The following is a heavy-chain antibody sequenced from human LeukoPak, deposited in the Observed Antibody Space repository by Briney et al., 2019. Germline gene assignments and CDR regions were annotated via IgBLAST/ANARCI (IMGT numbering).Heavy chain of an antibody. V-gene: IGHV1-69*13. CDR1: GGTFSSYA. CDR3: ARLKSSGWYDLY. Sequence: SVKVSCKASGGTFSSYAISWVRQAPGQGPEWMGGIIPIFGTANYAQKFQGRVTITADESTSTAYMELSSLRSEDTAVYYCARLKSSGWYDLYWGQGTLVTVSS. D-gene: IGHD6-19*01. CDR2: IIPIFGTA. J-gene: IGHJ4*02.